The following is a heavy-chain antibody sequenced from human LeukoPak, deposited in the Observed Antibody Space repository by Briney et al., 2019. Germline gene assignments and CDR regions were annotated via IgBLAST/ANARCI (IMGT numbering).Heavy chain of an antibody. J-gene: IGHJ4*02. CDR2: VYCSGST. Sequence: SVTLFLTCTIPVCSISDYYWNWIRQPPRKGLKWIGYVYCSGSTKYNPFLNSRVTISSDTSKKQLSLKVTSVTAADTAVYYCARRRAVPGHYYFDYWGQGILVTVSS. D-gene: IGHD3-10*01. CDR3: ARRRAVPGHYYFDY. V-gene: IGHV4-59*08. CDR1: VCSISDYY.